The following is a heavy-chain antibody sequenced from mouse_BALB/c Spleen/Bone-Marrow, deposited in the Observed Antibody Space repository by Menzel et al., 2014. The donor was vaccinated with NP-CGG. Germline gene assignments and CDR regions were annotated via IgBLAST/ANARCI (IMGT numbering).Heavy chain of an antibody. CDR1: GFDFSRYW. CDR2: INPDSSTI. V-gene: IGHV4-1*02. CDR3: ARLNYYGNLFV. Sequence: EVQRVESGGGLVQPGGSLKLSCAASGFDFSRYWMSWVRQAPGKGLEWIGEINPDSSTINYTPSIKDKFIISRDNAKSTLYLQMSKVRSEDTALYYCARLNYYGNLFVWGAGTTVTVSS. D-gene: IGHD1-1*01. J-gene: IGHJ1*01.